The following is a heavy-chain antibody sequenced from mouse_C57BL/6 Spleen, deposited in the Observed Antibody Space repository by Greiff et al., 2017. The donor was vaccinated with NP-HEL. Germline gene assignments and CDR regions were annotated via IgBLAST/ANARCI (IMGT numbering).Heavy chain of an antibody. J-gene: IGHJ3*01. D-gene: IGHD1-1*01. Sequence: QVQLQQSGAELVRPGTSVKLSCKASGYTFTSYWMHWVKQRPGQGLAWIGVIDPSDSYTNYNQKFKGKATLTVDTSSSTAYMQLSSLTSEDSAVYYCARHDYGSSFFAYWGQGTLVTVSA. CDR1: GYTFTSYW. CDR2: IDPSDSYT. CDR3: ARHDYGSSFFAY. V-gene: IGHV1-59*01.